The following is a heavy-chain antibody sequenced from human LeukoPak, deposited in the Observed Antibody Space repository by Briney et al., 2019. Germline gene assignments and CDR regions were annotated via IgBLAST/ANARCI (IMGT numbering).Heavy chain of an antibody. CDR3: ARHHRDDSRGYSSFDY. Sequence: PSETLSLTCTVSGGSISSYYWSWIRQPPGKGLEWIGYIYYSGSTNYNPSLKSRVTITVDSSKHQFSLRLRSVSAADTGVYYCARHHRDDSRGYSSFDYWGQRTPVTVSS. CDR2: IYYSGST. D-gene: IGHD3-22*01. J-gene: IGHJ4*02. V-gene: IGHV4-59*08. CDR1: GGSISSYY.